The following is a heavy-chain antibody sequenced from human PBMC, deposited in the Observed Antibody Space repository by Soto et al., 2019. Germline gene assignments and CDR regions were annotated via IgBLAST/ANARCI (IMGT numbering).Heavy chain of an antibody. J-gene: IGHJ4*03. Sequence: ASVKVSCKGSGYTFTSYGISWVRQAPGQGLEWMGWISAYNGNTNYAQKLQGRVTMTTDTSTSTAYMELRSLRSDDTAVYYCARVNTQWDEYYFDYWGQGTMVTVSS. CDR3: ARVNTQWDEYYFDY. CDR2: ISAYNGNT. CDR1: GYTFTSYG. D-gene: IGHD1-26*01. V-gene: IGHV1-18*01.